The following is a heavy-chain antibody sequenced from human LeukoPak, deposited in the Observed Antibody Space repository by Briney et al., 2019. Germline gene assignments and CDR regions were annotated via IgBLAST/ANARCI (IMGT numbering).Heavy chain of an antibody. CDR3: ASLGGPYYFDY. J-gene: IGHJ4*02. CDR1: GGTFSSYA. CDR2: IIPIFGTA. V-gene: IGHV1-69*13. Sequence: GASVKVSCKASGGTFSSYAISWVRQAPGQGLEWMGGIIPIFGTANYAQKFQGRVTITADESTSTAYMELSSLRSEDTAVYYCASLGGPYYFDYWGQGTQVTVSS. D-gene: IGHD3-10*01.